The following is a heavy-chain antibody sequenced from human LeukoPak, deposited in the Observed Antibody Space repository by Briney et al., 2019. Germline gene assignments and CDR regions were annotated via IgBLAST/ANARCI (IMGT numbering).Heavy chain of an antibody. CDR3: ARDYLSGSFPLGY. CDR1: GFTFSSYA. V-gene: IGHV3-30*01. Sequence: TGGSLRLSCAASGFTFSSYAMHWVRQAPGKGLEWVAVISYDGSNKYYADSVKGRFTISRDNSKNTLYLQMNSLRAEDTAVYYRARDYLSGSFPLGYWGQGTLVTVSS. D-gene: IGHD1-26*01. CDR2: ISYDGSNK. J-gene: IGHJ4*02.